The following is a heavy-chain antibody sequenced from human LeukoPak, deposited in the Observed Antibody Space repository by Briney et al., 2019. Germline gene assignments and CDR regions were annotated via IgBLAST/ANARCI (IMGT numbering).Heavy chain of an antibody. J-gene: IGHJ3*02. V-gene: IGHV3-23*01. D-gene: IGHD1-26*01. Sequence: SGGSLRLSCAASGFTFSSYAMSWVRQAPGKGLEWVSAISGSGGSTYYADSVKGRFTISRDNSKNTLYLQMSSLRAGDTAVYYCVKGVGATAAFDIWGQGTMVTVSS. CDR3: VKGVGATAAFDI. CDR2: ISGSGGST. CDR1: GFTFSSYA.